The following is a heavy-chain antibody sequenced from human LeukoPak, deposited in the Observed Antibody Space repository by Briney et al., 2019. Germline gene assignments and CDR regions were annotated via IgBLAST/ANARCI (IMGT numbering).Heavy chain of an antibody. CDR1: GFTFDDYA. CDR3: AKAGPPLDYGDYFDY. D-gene: IGHD4-17*01. CDR2: ISWNSGSI. V-gene: IGHV3-9*03. J-gene: IGHJ4*02. Sequence: GGSLRLSCAASGFTFDDYAMHWVRQAPGKGLEWVSGISWNSGSIGYADSVKGRFTISRDNAKNSLYLQMTSLRAEDMALYYCAKAGPPLDYGDYFDYWGQGTLVTVSS.